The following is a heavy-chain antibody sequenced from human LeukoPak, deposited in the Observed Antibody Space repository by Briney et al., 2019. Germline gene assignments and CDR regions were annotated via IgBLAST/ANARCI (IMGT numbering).Heavy chain of an antibody. CDR2: IWGSGGST. CDR3: AEDRPGGAAGGRPLVY. Sequence: GGSLRLSCAASGFTFSSYAMRWVRQAPGKGREWVAAIWGSGGSTYYADTVKGRFTNSRGNSNNTLYLQMNSLRAEDTGVYYWAEDRPGGAAGGRPLVYWGQGTLVTVSS. D-gene: IGHD6-13*01. CDR1: GFTFSSYA. J-gene: IGHJ4*02. V-gene: IGHV3-23*01.